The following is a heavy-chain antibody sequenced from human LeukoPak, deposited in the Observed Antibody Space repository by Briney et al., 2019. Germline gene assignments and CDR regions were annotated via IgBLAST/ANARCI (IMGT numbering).Heavy chain of an antibody. CDR3: ARDPSQVEMATTDAFDI. Sequence: SVKVPCKASGGTFSSYAISWVRQAPGQGLEWMGRIIPIFGTANYAQKFQGRVTITTDESTSTAYMELSSLRSEDTAVYYCARDPSQVEMATTDAFDIWGQGTMVTVSS. CDR1: GGTFSSYA. J-gene: IGHJ3*02. V-gene: IGHV1-69*05. D-gene: IGHD5-24*01. CDR2: IIPIFGTA.